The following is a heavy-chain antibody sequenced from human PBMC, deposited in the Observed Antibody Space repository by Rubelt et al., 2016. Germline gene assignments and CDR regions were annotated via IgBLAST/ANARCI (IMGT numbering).Heavy chain of an antibody. V-gene: IGHV1-3*01. CDR3: ARGTMVRGAPDV. J-gene: IGHJ6*02. CDR1: GYTFTSYA. CDR2: INAGNGNT. Sequence: QVQLVQSGAEVKKPGASVKVSCKASGYTFTSYAMHWVRQAPGQRLEWMGWINAGNGNTNYAQKLQGRGTMTTDTSTSTADMERRSLRSDDTAVYYCARGTMVRGAPDVWGQGTTVTVSS. D-gene: IGHD3-10*01.